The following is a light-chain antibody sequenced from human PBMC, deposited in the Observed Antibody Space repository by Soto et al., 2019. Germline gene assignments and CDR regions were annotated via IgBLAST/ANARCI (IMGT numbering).Light chain of an antibody. CDR3: ATWDSSLSGGV. J-gene: IGLJ1*01. CDR2: EDN. V-gene: IGLV1-51*02. Sequence: QSVLTQPPSVSAGPGQKVTISCSGSSSNIENNYVSWYRQLPGTAPTLLIYEDNKRPSGIPDRFSGSKSGTSATLGITGLETGDEADYYCATWDSSLSGGVFGTGTKVTVL. CDR1: SSNIENNY.